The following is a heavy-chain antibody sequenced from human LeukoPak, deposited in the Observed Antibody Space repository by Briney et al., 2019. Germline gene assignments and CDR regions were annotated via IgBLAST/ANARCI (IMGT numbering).Heavy chain of an antibody. CDR2: VYTSGST. Sequence: SETLSLTCSVSGVPGGSFTSYSWTWIRQSAEKGLEWIGRVYTSGSTNFNPSLQSRVTMLLDTSKNQFSLTLNSVTAADTAVYYCARALRGSTTYYFDYWGRGILVTVSS. J-gene: IGHJ4*02. V-gene: IGHV4-4*07. D-gene: IGHD1-26*01. CDR3: ARALRGSTTYYFDY. CDR1: GVPGGSFTSYS.